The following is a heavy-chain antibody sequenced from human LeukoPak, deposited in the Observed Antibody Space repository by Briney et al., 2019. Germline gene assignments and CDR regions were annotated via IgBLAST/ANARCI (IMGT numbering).Heavy chain of an antibody. CDR3: ARGLAHYDFWSGYSERSLIDY. CDR2: IYYSGTT. Sequence: SETLSLSCTVSEGSISSSPYYWGWIRQPPGKGLEWIGSIYYSGTTHYNPSLESRVTISVDTSKNQFSLKLSSVTAADTAVYYCARGLAHYDFWSGYSERSLIDYWGQGTLVTVSS. J-gene: IGHJ4*02. D-gene: IGHD3-3*01. V-gene: IGHV4-39*07. CDR1: EGSISSSPYY.